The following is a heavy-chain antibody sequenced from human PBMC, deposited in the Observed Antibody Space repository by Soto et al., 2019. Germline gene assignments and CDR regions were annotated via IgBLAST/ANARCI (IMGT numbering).Heavy chain of an antibody. CDR3: ALRFGTA. CDR1: GASISSGDYY. J-gene: IGHJ6*02. D-gene: IGHD5-12*01. V-gene: IGHV4-30-4*01. Sequence: SETLSLTCTVSGASISSGDYYWTWIRQPPGKGLEWIGYICYSGTTYYNPSLKSRVSISLDASKNRFSLKLTSVTAADTGVYYCALRFGTAWGQGTTVTVSS. CDR2: ICYSGTT.